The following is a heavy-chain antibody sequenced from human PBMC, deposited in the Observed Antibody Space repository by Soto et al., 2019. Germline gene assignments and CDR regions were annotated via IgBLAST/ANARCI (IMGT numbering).Heavy chain of an antibody. CDR2: IKPDGSQK. J-gene: IGHJ3*02. Sequence: GGSLRLSCAASGFSFSNYWMSWVRQAPGKGLEWVANIKPDGSQKWYVDSVKGRFTISRDNARNSLFLQMISLRVEDTAMYYCARGDYHDTSGPFSDAFDTWGQGTMVTVSS. CDR1: GFSFSNYW. V-gene: IGHV3-7*04. D-gene: IGHD3-22*01. CDR3: ARGDYHDTSGPFSDAFDT.